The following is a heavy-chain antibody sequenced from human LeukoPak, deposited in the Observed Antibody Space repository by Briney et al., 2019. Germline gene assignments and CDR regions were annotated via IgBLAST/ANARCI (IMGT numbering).Heavy chain of an antibody. CDR1: GFTFSNYG. CDR3: ARGGRVVVAATAHFDY. CDR2: ISYDGSNK. D-gene: IGHD2-15*01. Sequence: GGSLRLSCAGSGFTFSNYGMHWVRKAPGKGLEWVAVISYDGSNKYYADSVKGRFTISRDNSKNTLYLQMNSLRAEDTAVYYCARGGRVVVAATAHFDYWGQGTLVTVSS. J-gene: IGHJ4*02. V-gene: IGHV3-30*03.